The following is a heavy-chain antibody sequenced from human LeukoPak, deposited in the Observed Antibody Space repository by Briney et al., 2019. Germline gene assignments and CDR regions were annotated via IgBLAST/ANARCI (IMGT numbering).Heavy chain of an antibody. CDR3: ARDYSSGWYDDY. V-gene: IGHV3-48*04. CDR2: ISGSSSTI. Sequence: PGGSLRLSCAASGFTFSSYNMNWVRQAPGEGLEWVSYISGSSSTIYYADSVKGRFTISRDNAKNSLYLQMNSLRAEDTAVYYCARDYSSGWYDDYWGQGTLVPVSS. D-gene: IGHD6-19*01. J-gene: IGHJ4*02. CDR1: GFTFSSYN.